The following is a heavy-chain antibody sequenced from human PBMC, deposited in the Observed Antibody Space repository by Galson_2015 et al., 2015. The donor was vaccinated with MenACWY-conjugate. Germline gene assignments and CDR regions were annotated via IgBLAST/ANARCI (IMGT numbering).Heavy chain of an antibody. CDR1: GYIFTDYF. CDR2: INPSDDST. J-gene: IGHJ4*02. CDR3: AREEIVGGSSAFDY. Sequence: SVKVSCKASGYIFTDYFIHWVRQAPGQGLEWVGIINPSDDSTTYAQKFQGRVTVTRDTSTSTVYMELRSLRSEDTAVYYCAREEIVGGSSAFDYWGQGPWSPSPQ. V-gene: IGHV1-46*01. D-gene: IGHD1-26*01.